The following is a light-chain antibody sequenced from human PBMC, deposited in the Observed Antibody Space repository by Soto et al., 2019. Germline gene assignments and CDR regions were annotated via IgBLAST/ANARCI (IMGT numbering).Light chain of an antibody. CDR2: GAS. CDR1: QGISDY. J-gene: IGKJ4*01. V-gene: IGKV1-9*01. Sequence: DLQLTQSPSFLSASVGDRVTISCRASQGISDYLAWYQQKPGKAPKLLIYGASTLQSGVPSRFSGRASGTDFTLTISSLQPEDFAPYFCHQFNAYPLTFGGGTKLEIK. CDR3: HQFNAYPLT.